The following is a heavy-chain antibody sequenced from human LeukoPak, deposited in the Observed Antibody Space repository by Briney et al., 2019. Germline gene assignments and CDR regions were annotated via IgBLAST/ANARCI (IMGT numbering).Heavy chain of an antibody. CDR2: ISSSSSAI. D-gene: IGHD4-11*01. V-gene: IGHV3-48*01. J-gene: IGHJ4*02. Sequence: GGSLRLSCAASGFTFGNYNFIWVRQAPGKGPEWVSYISSSSSAIHYAGSVKGRFTISRDNSKNTLYLQMNSLRAEDTAVYYCARTPVTREIDSWGQGTLVTVSS. CDR1: GFTFGNYN. CDR3: ARTPVTREIDS.